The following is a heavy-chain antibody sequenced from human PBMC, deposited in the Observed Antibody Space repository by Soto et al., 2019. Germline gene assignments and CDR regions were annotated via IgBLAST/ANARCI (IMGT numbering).Heavy chain of an antibody. CDR2: IVPIVDTS. V-gene: IGHV1-69*05. CDR3: VRVVAIPGYPDN. J-gene: IGHJ4*02. D-gene: IGHD5-12*01. CDR1: GGTFSSYA. Sequence: QVQLVQSGAEVRQPASSVKVSCKTSGGTFSSYAISWVRQAPGQGLEWMGGIVPIVDTSTYAQKFQGSVTIPPDASTSTVYTAPSTLRSDDTAVYYCVRVVAIPGYPDNWGQGTLVTVSS.